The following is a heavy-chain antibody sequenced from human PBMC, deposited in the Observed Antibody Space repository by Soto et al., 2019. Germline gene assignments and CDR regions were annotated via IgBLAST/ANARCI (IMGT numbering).Heavy chain of an antibody. CDR2: IYYSGNT. D-gene: IGHD3-9*01. CDR3: ARSHYDILTCPKHFDL. V-gene: IGHV4-31*03. Sequence: QVQLQESGPGLVKPSQTLSLACTVSVGSISSGGYYWSWIRQHPGKGLEWIGYIYYSGNTYYNPSLKSRVTISLDTSENQFSLKLSSVTAADTAVYYCARSHYDILTCPKHFDLWGRGTLVTVSS. J-gene: IGHJ2*01. CDR1: VGSISSGGYY.